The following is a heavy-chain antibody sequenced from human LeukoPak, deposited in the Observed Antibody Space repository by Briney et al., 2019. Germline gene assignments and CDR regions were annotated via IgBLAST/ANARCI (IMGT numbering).Heavy chain of an antibody. J-gene: IGHJ6*02. V-gene: IGHV3-48*03. CDR2: ISSSGGTI. CDR1: GFPFRSYA. Sequence: GGSLRLSCAASGFPFRSYAMTWVRQAPGKGLEWVSYISSSGGTIYYADSVKGRFTISRDNAKNSLYLQMNSLRAEDTAVYYCARAVLYYYYGMDVWGQGTTVTVSS. CDR3: ARAVLYYYYGMDV.